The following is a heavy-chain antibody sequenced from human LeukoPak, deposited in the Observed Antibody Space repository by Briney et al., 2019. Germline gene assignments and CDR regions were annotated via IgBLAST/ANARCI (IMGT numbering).Heavy chain of an antibody. J-gene: IGHJ4*02. CDR1: GFTFSRYT. V-gene: IGHV3-64*01. Sequence: GGSLRLSCAASGFTFSRYTMYWVRQAAGKGLEYVSAISSDGGSTYYANSVKGRFTIPRDNSKNTLSLQMGSLRAEDMAVYYCARARLPLVIALADTFDYWGQGTLVTVSS. D-gene: IGHD6-19*01. CDR2: ISSDGGST. CDR3: ARARLPLVIALADTFDY.